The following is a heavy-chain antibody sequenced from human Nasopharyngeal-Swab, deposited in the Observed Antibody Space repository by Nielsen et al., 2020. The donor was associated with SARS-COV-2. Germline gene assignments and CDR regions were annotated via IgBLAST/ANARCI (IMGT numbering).Heavy chain of an antibody. J-gene: IGHJ1*01. V-gene: IGHV4-39*01. CDR2: IYYSGST. CDR1: GGSISSSSYY. Sequence: SETLSLTCTVSGGSISSSSYYWGWIRQPPGKGLEWIGSIYYSGSTYYNPSLKSRVTISLDTSKNQLSLKLSFVTAADTAVYYCARHKGYYDSSGYHRGYFQHWGQGTLVTVSS. CDR3: ARHKGYYDSSGYHRGYFQH. D-gene: IGHD3-22*01.